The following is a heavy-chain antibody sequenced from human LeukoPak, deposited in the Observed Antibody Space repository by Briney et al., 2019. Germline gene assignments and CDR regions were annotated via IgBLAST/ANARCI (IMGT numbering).Heavy chain of an antibody. J-gene: IGHJ4*02. CDR2: IKQDGSEK. D-gene: IGHD6-13*01. CDR3: ARVDPYSSSWRFDY. CDR1: GFTFSSYW. V-gene: IGHV3-7*01. Sequence: GGSLRLSCAASGFTFSSYWMSWVRQAPGKGLEWVANIKQDGSEKSYVDSVKGRFTISRDNAKNSLYLQMNSLRAEDTAVYYCARVDPYSSSWRFDYWGQGTLVTVSS.